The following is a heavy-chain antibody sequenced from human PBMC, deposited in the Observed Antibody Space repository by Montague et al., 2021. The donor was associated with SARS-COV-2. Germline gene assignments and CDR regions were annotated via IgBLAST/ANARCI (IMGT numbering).Heavy chain of an antibody. CDR2: INHSGSA. D-gene: IGHD2-2*02. Sequence: SETLSLTCAVHGGSFSGYYWNWIRQRPGKGLEWIGEINHSGSAKYNPSLKRRVTISVDTSKNQFSLKLNSVTAADTAVYYCARLGEGVVPAPILGVGPYYSYFYMDVWGKGATVTVSS. CDR1: GGSFSGYY. CDR3: ARLGEGVVPAPILGVGPYYSYFYMDV. V-gene: IGHV4-34*01. J-gene: IGHJ6*03.